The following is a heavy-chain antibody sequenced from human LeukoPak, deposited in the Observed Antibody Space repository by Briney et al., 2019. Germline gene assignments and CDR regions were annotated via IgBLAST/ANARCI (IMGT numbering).Heavy chain of an antibody. CDR2: IYYSGST. CDR1: GGSVSSGSYY. D-gene: IGHD3-10*01. CDR3: VRDSRYSYGSGGMDV. Sequence: SETLSLTCTVSGGSVSSGSYYWSWIRQPPGKGLEWIGYIYYSGSTNYNPSLKSRVTISIDTSRSQFSLKLTSVTVADTAVYYCVRDSRYSYGSGGMDVWGQGTTVTVSS. V-gene: IGHV4-61*01. J-gene: IGHJ6*02.